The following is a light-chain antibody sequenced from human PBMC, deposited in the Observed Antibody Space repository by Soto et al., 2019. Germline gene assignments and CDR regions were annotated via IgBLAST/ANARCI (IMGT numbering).Light chain of an antibody. V-gene: IGLV2-14*03. CDR2: DVS. CDR3: SSYSSISYVI. Sequence: QSALTQPAAVSGSPGQSITISCTGTISDIGGYTSVSWYQQHPGKAPQLLIYDVSYRPSGISNRFTGSKSGNTASLTISGLQAEDEANYYCSSYSSISYVIFGGGTKVTVL. CDR1: ISDIGGYTS. J-gene: IGLJ2*01.